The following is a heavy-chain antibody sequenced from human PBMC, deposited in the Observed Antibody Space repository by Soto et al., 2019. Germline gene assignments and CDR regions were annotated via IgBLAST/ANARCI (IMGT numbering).Heavy chain of an antibody. CDR3: ARGGYGSGSYYKFTA. CDR1: GGTFSSYA. CDR2: IIPIFGTA. V-gene: IGHV1-69*13. D-gene: IGHD3-10*01. J-gene: IGHJ5*02. Sequence: SVKVSCKASGGTFSSYAISWVRQAPGQGLEWMGGIIPIFGTANYAQKFQGRVTITADESTSTAYMELSSLRSEDTAVYYCARGGYGSGSYYKFTAWGQGTLVTVSS.